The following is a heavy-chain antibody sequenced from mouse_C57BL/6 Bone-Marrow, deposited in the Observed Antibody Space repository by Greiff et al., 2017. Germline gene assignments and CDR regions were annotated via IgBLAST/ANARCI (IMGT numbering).Heavy chain of an antibody. Sequence: QVQLQQPGAELVMPGASVKLSCKASGYTFTSYWMHWVKQRPGQGLEWIGEIDPSDSYTNYNQKFKGKSTLTVDKSSSTAYMQLSSLTSEDSAVYYCARSLYYGYDGYFDVWGTGTTVTVSS. CDR3: ARSLYYGYDGYFDV. CDR1: GYTFTSYW. CDR2: IDPSDSYT. D-gene: IGHD2-2*01. J-gene: IGHJ1*03. V-gene: IGHV1-69*01.